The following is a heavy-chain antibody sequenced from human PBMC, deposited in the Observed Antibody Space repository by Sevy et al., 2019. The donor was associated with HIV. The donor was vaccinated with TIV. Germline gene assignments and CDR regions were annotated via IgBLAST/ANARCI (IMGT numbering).Heavy chain of an antibody. CDR1: GFSFRTNR. D-gene: IGHD5-18*01. Sequence: GGYLRLSCAGSGFSFRTNRMHWVRQAPGKGLDWVAVISKNGDYKSYADSVKGRFTISRNNSNNTLYLQMNSLRTEDMALYYCAKDSGYSIRWYPRFDPWGQGTLVTVSS. V-gene: IGHV3-30*18. J-gene: IGHJ5*02. CDR3: AKDSGYSIRWYPRFDP. CDR2: ISKNGDYK.